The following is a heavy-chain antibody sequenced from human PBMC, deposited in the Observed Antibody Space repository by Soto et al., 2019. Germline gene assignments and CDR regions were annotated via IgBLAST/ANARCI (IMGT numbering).Heavy chain of an antibody. D-gene: IGHD3-10*01. V-gene: IGHV3-30-3*01. CDR3: ARETYYSGHLIDNLDL. CDR2: VSSEGGTQ. Sequence: QVQLVESGGGVVQPGRSLRLSCAASGFTFSNYAMQWVRQAPGKGLEWVAVVSSEGGTQFYADSVKGRFTISRDNSKNSLYLQMNSLTTEDAALYYCARETYYSGHLIDNLDLWGRGTLVIVSS. CDR1: GFTFSNYA. J-gene: IGHJ2*01.